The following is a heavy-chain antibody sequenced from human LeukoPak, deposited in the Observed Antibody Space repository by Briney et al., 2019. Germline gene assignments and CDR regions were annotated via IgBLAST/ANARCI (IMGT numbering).Heavy chain of an antibody. CDR3: APRGYYGSGSYSPPLDY. CDR2: ISYDGSNK. J-gene: IGHJ4*02. CDR1: GFTFSSYG. Sequence: GRSLRLSCAASGFTFSSYGMHWVRQAPGKGLEWVAVISYDGSNKYYADSVKGRFTISRDNSKNTLYLQMNSLRAEDTAVYYCAPRGYYGSGSYSPPLDYWGQGTLVTVSS. V-gene: IGHV3-30*03. D-gene: IGHD3-10*01.